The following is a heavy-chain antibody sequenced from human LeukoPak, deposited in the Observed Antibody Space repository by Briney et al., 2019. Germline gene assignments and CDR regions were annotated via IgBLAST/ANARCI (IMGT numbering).Heavy chain of an antibody. D-gene: IGHD6-13*01. CDR2: IWYDGSNK. J-gene: IGHJ6*02. Sequence: GSLRLSCAASGFTFSSYGMHWVRQAPGKGLEWVAVIWYDGSNKYYADSVKGRFTISRDNSKNTLYLQMNSLRAEDTAVYYCARDYSSSWFLYYYGMDVWGQGTTVTVSS. V-gene: IGHV3-33*01. CDR3: ARDYSSSWFLYYYGMDV. CDR1: GFTFSSYG.